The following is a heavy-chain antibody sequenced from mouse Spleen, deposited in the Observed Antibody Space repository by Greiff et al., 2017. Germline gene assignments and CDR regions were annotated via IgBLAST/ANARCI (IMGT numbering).Heavy chain of an antibody. CDR3: ARKGGLRYAMDY. CDR1: GYTFTSYW. V-gene: IGHV1-69*01. Sequence: QVQLKQPGAELVMPGASVKLSCKASGYTFTSYWMHWVKQRPGQGLEWIGEIDPSDSYTNYNQKFKGKATLTVDKSSSTAYMQLSSLTSEDSAVYYCARKGGLRYAMDYWGQGTSVTVSS. J-gene: IGHJ4*01. CDR2: IDPSDSYT. D-gene: IGHD2-4*01.